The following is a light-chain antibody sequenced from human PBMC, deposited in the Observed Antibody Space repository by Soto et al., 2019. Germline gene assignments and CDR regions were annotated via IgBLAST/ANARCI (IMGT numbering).Light chain of an antibody. CDR2: EVS. CDR3: TSYSGTYSVFYV. V-gene: IGLV2-8*01. J-gene: IGLJ1*01. CDR1: SSDVGAYNY. Sequence: QSVLPQHPSASGSPGQSVTISCTGTSSDVGAYNYVSWYQQLPGKAPKLIIYEVSKRPSGVPDRFSGSKSGNTASLTVSGLQAEDEADYYCTSYSGTYSVFYVCGTGTKVTVL.